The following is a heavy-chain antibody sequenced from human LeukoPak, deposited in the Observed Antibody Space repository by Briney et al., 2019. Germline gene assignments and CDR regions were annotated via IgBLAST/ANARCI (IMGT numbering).Heavy chain of an antibody. CDR3: ARGVVPAAHDY. D-gene: IGHD2-2*01. V-gene: IGHV4-34*01. J-gene: IGHJ4*02. CDR2: INHSGST. CDR1: GGSFSGYY. Sequence: SETLSLTCAVYGGSFSGYYWSWIRQPPGKGLEWTGEINHSGSTNYNPSLKSRVTISVDTSKNQFSLKRSSVTAADTAVYYCARGVVPAAHDYWGQGTLVTVSS.